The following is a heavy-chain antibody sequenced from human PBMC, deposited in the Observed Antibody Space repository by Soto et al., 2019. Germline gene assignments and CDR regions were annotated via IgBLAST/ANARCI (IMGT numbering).Heavy chain of an antibody. CDR3: ARDLHPGNCGGVSCSSYTN. V-gene: IGHV3-48*01. CDR2: VSGASDSI. Sequence: GGSLRLSCAASGFTFNDYSLNWVRQAPGEGLEWVSYVSGASDSIHYADSVKGRFTISRDNAKNSLYLQMNSLRAEDTAVYYCARDLHPGNCGGVSCSSYTNWGQGTLVTVSS. CDR1: GFTFNDYS. D-gene: IGHD2-15*01. J-gene: IGHJ4*02.